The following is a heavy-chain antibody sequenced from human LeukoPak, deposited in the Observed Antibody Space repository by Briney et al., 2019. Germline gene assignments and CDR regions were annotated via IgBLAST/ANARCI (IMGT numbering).Heavy chain of an antibody. D-gene: IGHD4-17*01. CDR2: INHSGST. CDR1: GGSFSGYY. Sequence: SETLSLTCAVYGGSFSGYYWSWIRQPPGKVLEWIGEINHSGSTNYNPSLKSRVTISVDTSKNQFSLKLSSVTAADTAVYYCARGGHGAQNRYYMDVWGKGTTVTVSS. CDR3: ARGGHGAQNRYYMDV. V-gene: IGHV4-34*01. J-gene: IGHJ6*03.